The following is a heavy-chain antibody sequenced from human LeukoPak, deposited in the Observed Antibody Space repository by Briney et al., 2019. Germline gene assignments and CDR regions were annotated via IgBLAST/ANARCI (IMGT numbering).Heavy chain of an antibody. V-gene: IGHV3-7*04. CDR2: IKPLGSEK. J-gene: IGHJ6*02. CDR3: ARAAVASPGDV. Sequence: GGSLRLSCTASGFTVSGSYMSWVRQAPGKGLEWVANIKPLGSEKYYVDSLKGRFTISRDNAENLLYLQMNSLRAEDTAVYYCARAAVASPGDVWGQGTTVTVSS. CDR1: GFTVSGSY. D-gene: IGHD6-19*01.